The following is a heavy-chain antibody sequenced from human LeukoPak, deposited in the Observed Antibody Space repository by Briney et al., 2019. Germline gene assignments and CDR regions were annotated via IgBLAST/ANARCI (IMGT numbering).Heavy chain of an antibody. Sequence: GGSLRLSCAASGFTFSGSAMHWVRQASGKGLEWVGRIRSKANSYATAYAASVKGRFTISRDDSKNTAYLRMNSLKTEDTAVYYCTSYVLLWFGESRYGMDVWGQGTTVTVSS. D-gene: IGHD3-10*01. CDR3: TSYVLLWFGESRYGMDV. CDR1: GFTFSGSA. CDR2: IRSKANSYAT. V-gene: IGHV3-73*01. J-gene: IGHJ6*02.